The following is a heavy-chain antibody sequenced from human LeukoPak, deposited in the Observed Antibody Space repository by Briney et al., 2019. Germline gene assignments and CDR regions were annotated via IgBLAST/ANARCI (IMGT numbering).Heavy chain of an antibody. CDR3: ARMGLGYCSGGSCYLPDY. CDR1: GFTFSSYE. Sequence: GGSLRLSCAASGFTFSSYEMNWVRQAPGKGLEWGSHISSSGSTIYYADSVKGRFTISRDNAKNSLYLQMNSLRAEDTAVYYCARMGLGYCSGGSCYLPDYWGQGTLVTVSS. J-gene: IGHJ4*02. CDR2: ISSSGSTI. D-gene: IGHD2-15*01. V-gene: IGHV3-48*03.